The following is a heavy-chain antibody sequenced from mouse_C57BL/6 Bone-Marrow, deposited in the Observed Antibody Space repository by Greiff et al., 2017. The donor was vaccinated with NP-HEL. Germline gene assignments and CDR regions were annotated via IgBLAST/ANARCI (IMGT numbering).Heavy chain of an antibody. CDR1: GYTFTDYE. CDR3: TRSGYYGSEGYFDV. J-gene: IGHJ1*03. D-gene: IGHD1-1*01. CDR2: IDPETGGT. Sequence: VKLQQSGAELVRPGASVTLSCKASGYTFTDYEMHWVKQTPVHGLEWIGAIDPETGGTAYNQKFKGKAILTADKSSSTAYMELRSLTSEDSAVYYCTRSGYYGSEGYFDVWGTGTTVTVSS. V-gene: IGHV1-15*01.